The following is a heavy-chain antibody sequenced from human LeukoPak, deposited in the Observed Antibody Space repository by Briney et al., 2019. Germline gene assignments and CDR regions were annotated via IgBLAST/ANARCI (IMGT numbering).Heavy chain of an antibody. CDR3: ARGAAFGGVIVGNYMDV. V-gene: IGHV4-61*02. D-gene: IGHD3-16*02. CDR2: IYTSGST. CDR1: GGSISSSSYY. J-gene: IGHJ6*03. Sequence: SETLSLTCTVSGGSISSSSYYWSWIRQPAGKGLEWIGRIYTSGSTNYNPSLKSRVTISVDTSKNQFSLKLSSVTAADTAVYYCARGAAFGGVIVGNYMDVWGKGTTVTISS.